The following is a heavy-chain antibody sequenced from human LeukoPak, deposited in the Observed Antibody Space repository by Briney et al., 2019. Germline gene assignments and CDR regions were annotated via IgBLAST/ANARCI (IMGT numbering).Heavy chain of an antibody. D-gene: IGHD3-10*01. CDR3: ARRPRGVIIKTWFDS. CDR2: INHSGSA. Sequence: SETLSLTCAVYDGSFSGYYCSWIRQPPGKGLEWIGEINHSGSANYNPTPKSRVTIFLDTSKNQFSLNLSSVTAADTAVYYCARRPRGVIIKTWFDSWGQGTLVTVSS. V-gene: IGHV4-34*01. CDR1: DGSFSGYY. J-gene: IGHJ5*01.